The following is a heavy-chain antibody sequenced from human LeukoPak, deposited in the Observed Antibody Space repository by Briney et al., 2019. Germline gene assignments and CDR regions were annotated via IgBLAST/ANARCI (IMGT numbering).Heavy chain of an antibody. V-gene: IGHV3-74*01. D-gene: IGHD5-24*01. CDR1: GSTFSSHT. CDR2: INRDGSSA. CDR3: AKDERATIPSNGKY. J-gene: IGHJ4*02. Sequence: GGSLRLSCAASGSTFSSHTMNWVRQAPGKGLVWVSRINRDGSSANYADSVRGRFTISRDNPKKMLYLQMNSLRVEDTAVYYCAKDERATIPSNGKYGAQGPLVSVS.